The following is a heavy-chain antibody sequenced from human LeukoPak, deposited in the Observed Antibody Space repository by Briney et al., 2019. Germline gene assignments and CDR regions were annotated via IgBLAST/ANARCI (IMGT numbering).Heavy chain of an antibody. D-gene: IGHD3-22*01. CDR3: ARAQITMIVVGPMGYFDY. CDR1: GYTFTCYY. Sequence: GASVKVSCKASGYTFTCYYMHWVRQAPGQGREWMGGIIPIFGTANYAQKFQGRVTITADKSTSTAYMQLSSLRSEDTAVYYCARAQITMIVVGPMGYFDYWGQGTLVTVSS. V-gene: IGHV1-69*06. CDR2: IIPIFGTA. J-gene: IGHJ4*02.